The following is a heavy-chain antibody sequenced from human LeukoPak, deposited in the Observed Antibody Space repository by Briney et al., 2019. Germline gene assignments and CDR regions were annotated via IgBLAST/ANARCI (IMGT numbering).Heavy chain of an antibody. CDR3: AREGTIFVLGSYMDV. J-gene: IGHJ6*03. V-gene: IGHV1-69*06. CDR2: IIPIFGTA. Sequence: EASVKVSCKASGGTFISYAISWVRQAPGQGLEWMGGIIPIFGTANYAQKFQGRVTITADKSTSTAYMELSSLRSEDTAVYYCAREGTIFVLGSYMDVWGKGTTVTVSS. D-gene: IGHD3-3*01. CDR1: GGTFISYA.